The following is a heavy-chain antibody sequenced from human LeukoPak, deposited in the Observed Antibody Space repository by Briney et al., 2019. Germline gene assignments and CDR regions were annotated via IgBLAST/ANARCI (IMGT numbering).Heavy chain of an antibody. V-gene: IGHV3-21*01. CDR3: ARTANFAAGYYIDY. CDR1: GFTFSSYT. D-gene: IGHD6-13*01. J-gene: IGHJ4*02. CDR2: ISGSSRHK. Sequence: PGGSLRLSCAAPGFTFSSYTMNWVRQAPGKGLEWVSSISGSSRHKYYADSVKGRFTISRDNAKNSLYPQMNSLRAEDTAVYYCARTANFAAGYYIDYWGQGTLVTVSS.